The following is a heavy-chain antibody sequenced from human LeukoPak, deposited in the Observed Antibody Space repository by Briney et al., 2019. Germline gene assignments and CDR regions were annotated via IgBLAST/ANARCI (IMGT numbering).Heavy chain of an antibody. CDR2: IYYSGST. CDR3: ARVLRYCSSTSCYINDAFDI. J-gene: IGHJ3*02. V-gene: IGHV4-59*01. D-gene: IGHD2-2*02. CDR1: GGSISSYY. Sequence: SETLSLTCTVSGGSISSYYWSWIRQPPGMGLEWIGYIYYSGSTNYNPSLKSRVTISVDTSKNQFSLKLSSVTAADTAVYYCARVLRYCSSTSCYINDAFDIWGQGTMVTVSS.